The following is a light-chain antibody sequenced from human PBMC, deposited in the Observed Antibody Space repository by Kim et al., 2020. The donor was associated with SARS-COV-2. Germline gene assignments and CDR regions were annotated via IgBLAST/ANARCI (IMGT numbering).Light chain of an antibody. J-gene: IGKJ2*01. CDR3: QQYGSSPPVT. CDR1: QSVSSSY. CDR2: GAS. V-gene: IGKV3-20*01. Sequence: SPGERATLSCRASQSVSSSYLAWYQQKPGQAPRLLSYGASSRATGIPDRFSGSGSGTDFTLTISRLEPEDFAVYYCQQYGSSPPVTFGQGTKLEI.